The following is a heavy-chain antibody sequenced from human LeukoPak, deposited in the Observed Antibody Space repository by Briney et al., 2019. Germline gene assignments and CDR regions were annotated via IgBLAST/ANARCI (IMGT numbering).Heavy chain of an antibody. CDR2: FDPEDGES. Sequence: GASVKVSCKVSGASLSETSIHWVRQAPGQWLEWMGGFDPEDGESIFAQRFQGRFSMTEDTSTDTAYMELRGLRPEDTAVYYCATADKWEPLEYWGQGTLVTVPS. D-gene: IGHD1-26*01. V-gene: IGHV1-24*01. CDR3: ATADKWEPLEY. J-gene: IGHJ4*02. CDR1: GASLSETS.